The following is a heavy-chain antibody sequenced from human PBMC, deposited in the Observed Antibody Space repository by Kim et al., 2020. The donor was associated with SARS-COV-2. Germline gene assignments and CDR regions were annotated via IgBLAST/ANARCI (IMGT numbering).Heavy chain of an antibody. CDR3: ARHAVKNGARAPKKVVPAAINYFDY. J-gene: IGHJ4*02. CDR2: IYYSGST. Sequence: SETLSLTCTVSGGSISSSSYYWGWIRQPPGKGLEWIGSIYYSGSTYYNPSLKSRVTISVDTSKNQFSLKLSSVTAADTAVYYCARHAVKNGARAPKKVVPAAINYFDYWGQGTLVTVSS. CDR1: GGSISSSSYY. V-gene: IGHV4-39*01. D-gene: IGHD2-2*01.